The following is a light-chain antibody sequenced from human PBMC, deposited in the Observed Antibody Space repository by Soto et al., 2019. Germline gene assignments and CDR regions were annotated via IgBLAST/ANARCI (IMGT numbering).Light chain of an antibody. CDR1: SSDVGSYNL. CDR2: EAS. J-gene: IGLJ3*02. CDR3: CLYVGSSTLV. Sequence: QPVLTQPASVSGSPGQSITISCTGTSSDVGSYNLVSWYQQHPGKAPKLMIYEASKRPSGVSNRFSGSKSGNTASLTISGLQAEDEADYYCCLYVGSSTLVFGGGTKLTVL. V-gene: IGLV2-23*01.